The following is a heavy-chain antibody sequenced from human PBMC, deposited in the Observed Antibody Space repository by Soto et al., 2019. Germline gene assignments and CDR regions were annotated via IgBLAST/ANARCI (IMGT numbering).Heavy chain of an antibody. V-gene: IGHV4-30-2*01. CDR1: GGSISSGGYS. CDR2: IYHSGST. Sequence: QLQLQESGSGLVKPSQTLSLTCAVSGGSISSGGYSWSWIRQPPGKGLEWIGYIYHSGSTYYNPSLRSRVTIAVARSKNQFSLKLSAVTAADTAVYYCARVAYCGCDCYMGFDPWGQGTLVTVSS. J-gene: IGHJ5*02. CDR3: ARVAYCGCDCYMGFDP. D-gene: IGHD2-21*02.